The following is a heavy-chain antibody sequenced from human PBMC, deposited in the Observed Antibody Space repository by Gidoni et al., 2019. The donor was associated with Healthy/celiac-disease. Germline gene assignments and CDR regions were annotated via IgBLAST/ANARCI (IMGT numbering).Heavy chain of an antibody. V-gene: IGHV4-61*02. J-gene: IGHJ6*02. CDR3: ARDGVVGYYYGMDV. CDR2: IYTSGST. Sequence: QVQLQESGPGLVKPSQTLSLTCTVSGGSISSGSYYWSWIRQPAGKGLEWIGRIYTSGSTNYNPSLKSRVTISVDTSKNQFSLKLSSVTAADTAVYYCARDGVVGYYYGMDVWGQGTTVTVSS. D-gene: IGHD2-15*01. CDR1: GGSISSGSYY.